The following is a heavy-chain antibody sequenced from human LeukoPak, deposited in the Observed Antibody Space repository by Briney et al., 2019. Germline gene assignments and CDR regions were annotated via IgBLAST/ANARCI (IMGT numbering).Heavy chain of an antibody. CDR3: ANTVAGWDHDS. V-gene: IGHV3-21*06. CDR2: ISASRRYI. D-gene: IGHD6-19*01. Sequence: GGSLRLSCEASGFIFSNYDMRWVRQAPGKGLEWVSYISASRRYINYADSVKGRFTISRDNAKNALYLQMNSLRAEDTGIYFCANTVAGWDHDSWGQGTLVTVSS. CDR1: GFIFSNYD. J-gene: IGHJ5*02.